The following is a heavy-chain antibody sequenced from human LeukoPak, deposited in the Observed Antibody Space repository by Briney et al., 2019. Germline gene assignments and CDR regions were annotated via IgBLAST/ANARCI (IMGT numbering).Heavy chain of an antibody. CDR1: GYSFTSYW. CDR3: ARRVRVTTKAYYFDY. Sequence: GESLKISCKGSGYSFTSYWIGWVRQMPGKGLEWMGIIYPGDSGTRYSPSFQGQVTISADKSISTAYLQWSSLKASDTAMYYCARRVRVTTKAYYFDYWGQGTLVTVSS. CDR2: IYPGDSGT. V-gene: IGHV5-51*01. D-gene: IGHD4-17*01. J-gene: IGHJ4*02.